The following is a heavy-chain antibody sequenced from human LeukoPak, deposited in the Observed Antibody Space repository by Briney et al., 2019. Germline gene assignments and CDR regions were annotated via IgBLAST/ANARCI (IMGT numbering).Heavy chain of an antibody. CDR3: ARHDRLYYYYGMDV. Sequence: PSETLSLTCTVSGGSISSSSYYWGWIRQPPGKGLEWIGSIYYSGSTYYNPSLKSRVTISVDTSKNQFSLKLSSATAADTAVYYCARHDRLYYYYGMDVWGQGTTVTVSS. V-gene: IGHV4-39*01. D-gene: IGHD3-22*01. CDR1: GGSISSSSYY. J-gene: IGHJ6*02. CDR2: IYYSGST.